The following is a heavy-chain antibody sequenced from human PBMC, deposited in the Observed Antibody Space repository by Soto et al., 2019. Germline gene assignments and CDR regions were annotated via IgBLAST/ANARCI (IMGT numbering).Heavy chain of an antibody. V-gene: IGHV4-34*01. CDR2: INHSGST. CDR1: GGSFSGYY. D-gene: IGHD6-13*01. J-gene: IGHJ5*02. Sequence: QVQLQQWGAGLLKPSETLSLTCAVYGGSFSGYYWGWIRQPPGKGLEWIGEINHSGSTNYNPSLKSRVTISVDTSKNQFSLKLSSETAADTAVYYCASRTPPSSSSWYRGGWEVRGWFDPWGQGTLVTVSS. CDR3: ASRTPPSSSSWYRGGWEVRGWFDP.